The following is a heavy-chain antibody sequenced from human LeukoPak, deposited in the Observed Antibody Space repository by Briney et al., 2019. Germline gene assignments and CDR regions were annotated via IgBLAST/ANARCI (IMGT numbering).Heavy chain of an antibody. V-gene: IGHV3-64*02. CDR2: VSSDGDST. Sequence: PGGSLILSCAISGFTFRRYAMYWVRQAPGKGLEFVSAVSSDGDSTYYADSVKGRFTISRDNSKNTLFLQVGSLRPEDMAVYFCTRNCYDNMGPFAAFDIWGQGTMVTVAS. J-gene: IGHJ3*02. CDR3: TRNCYDNMGPFAAFDI. D-gene: IGHD2-2*01. CDR1: GFTFRRYA.